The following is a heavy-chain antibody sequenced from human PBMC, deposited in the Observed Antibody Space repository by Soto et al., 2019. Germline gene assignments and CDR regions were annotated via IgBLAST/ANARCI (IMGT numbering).Heavy chain of an antibody. CDR2: IIPIFGTA. CDR1: GGTFSSYA. CDR3: TIGSWSGEVFDI. D-gene: IGHD2-21*01. V-gene: IGHV1-69*06. J-gene: IGHJ3*02. Sequence: SVKVSCKASGGTFSSYAISWVRQAPGQGLEWMGGIIPIFGTANYAQKFQGRVTITADKSTGTAYMELSSLRSEDTALYYCTIGSWSGEVFDIWGQGTMVTVSS.